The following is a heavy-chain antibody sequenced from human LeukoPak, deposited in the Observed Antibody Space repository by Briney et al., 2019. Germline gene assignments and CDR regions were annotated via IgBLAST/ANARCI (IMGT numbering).Heavy chain of an antibody. J-gene: IGHJ4*02. CDR2: ISSSGSTI. CDR3: ARDGYCGGDCYYFDY. D-gene: IGHD2-21*02. V-gene: IGHV3-11*01. Sequence: GGSLRLSCAASGFTFSDYYMSWIRQAPGKGLEWVSYISSSGSTIYYADSVKGRFTISRDNAKDSLYLQMNSLRAEDTAVYYCARDGYCGGDCYYFDYWGQGTLVTVSS. CDR1: GFTFSDYY.